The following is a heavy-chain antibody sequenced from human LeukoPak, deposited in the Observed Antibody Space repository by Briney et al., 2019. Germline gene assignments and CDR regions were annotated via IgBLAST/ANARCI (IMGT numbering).Heavy chain of an antibody. J-gene: IGHJ2*01. D-gene: IGHD2-21*02. CDR2: IGGGPGNT. CDR3: AKGKGPTANWYFDV. V-gene: IGHV3-23*01. Sequence: GGSLRLSCAASGFTFSSYAMSWVRQAPGKGLEWVSVIGGGPGNTYYTDSVKGRFTISRDNSKNTLYLHLNSLRAEDTAVYYCAKGKGPTANWYFDVWGRGTLVTVSS. CDR1: GFTFSSYA.